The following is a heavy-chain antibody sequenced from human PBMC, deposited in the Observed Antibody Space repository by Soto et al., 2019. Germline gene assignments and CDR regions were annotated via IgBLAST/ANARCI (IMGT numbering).Heavy chain of an antibody. Sequence: PGGFLRLSCAASGFTFSSNAMSWVRQAPGKGLEWVSGISSSGGSTYYADSVKGRFTISRDNSKNMLYLQMNNLRAEDTAVYYCAKAQGGSYFDYWGQGTLVTVSS. J-gene: IGHJ4*02. CDR2: ISSSGGST. V-gene: IGHV3-23*01. CDR1: GFTFSSNA. D-gene: IGHD2-15*01. CDR3: AKAQGGSYFDY.